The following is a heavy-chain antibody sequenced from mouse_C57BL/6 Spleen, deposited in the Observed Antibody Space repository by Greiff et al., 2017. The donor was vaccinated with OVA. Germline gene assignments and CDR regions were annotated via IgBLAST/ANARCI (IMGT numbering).Heavy chain of an antibody. Sequence: VKLQESGAELARPGASVKLSCKASGYTFTSYGISWVKQRTGQGLEWIGEIYPRSGNTYYNEKFKGKATLTADKSSSTAYMELRSLTSEDSAVYFCARSDYYGLDYWGQGTTLTVSS. V-gene: IGHV1-81*01. CDR3: ARSDYYGLDY. D-gene: IGHD1-1*01. J-gene: IGHJ2*01. CDR2: IYPRSGNT. CDR1: GYTFTSYG.